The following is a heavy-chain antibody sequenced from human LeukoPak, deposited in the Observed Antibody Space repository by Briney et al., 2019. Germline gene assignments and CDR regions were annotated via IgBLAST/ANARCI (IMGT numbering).Heavy chain of an antibody. CDR2: IIPIFGTA. CDR1: GGTFSSYA. CDR3: ARTEHIVVVTAIQNWFDP. Sequence: ASVKVSCKASGGTFSSYAISWVRQAPGQGLEWMGGIIPIFGTANYAQKFQGRVTITRDTSASTAYMELSSLRSEDTAVYYCARTEHIVVVTAIQNWFDPWGQGTLVTVSS. V-gene: IGHV1-69*05. D-gene: IGHD2-21*02. J-gene: IGHJ5*02.